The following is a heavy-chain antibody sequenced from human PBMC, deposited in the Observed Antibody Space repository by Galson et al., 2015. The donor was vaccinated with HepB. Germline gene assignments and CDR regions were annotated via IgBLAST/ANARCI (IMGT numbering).Heavy chain of an antibody. D-gene: IGHD3-22*01. J-gene: IGHJ3*02. CDR3: ARWVAEYYYDSSGYSNNDAFDI. V-gene: IGHV4-59*01. Sequence: ETLSLTCTVSGGSISSYYWSWIRQPPGKGLEWIGYIYYSGSTNYNPSLKSRVTISVDTSKNQFSLKLSSVTAADTAVYYCARWVAEYYYDSSGYSNNDAFDIWGQGTMVTVSS. CDR2: IYYSGST. CDR1: GGSISSYY.